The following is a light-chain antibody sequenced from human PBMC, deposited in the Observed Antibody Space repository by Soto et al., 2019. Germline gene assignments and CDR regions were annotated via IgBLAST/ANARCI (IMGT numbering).Light chain of an antibody. CDR3: ETWDSNTRV. CDR1: SGHSSCI. V-gene: IGLV4-60*02. Sequence: QAVVTQSSSASASLGSSVKLTCTLSSGHSSCIIAWHQQQPGKAPRYLMKLERSGSYNKGSGVPDRFSGSSSGADRYLTISNLQFEDEADYYCETWDSNTRVFGGGTKLTVL. CDR2: LERSGSY. J-gene: IGLJ2*01.